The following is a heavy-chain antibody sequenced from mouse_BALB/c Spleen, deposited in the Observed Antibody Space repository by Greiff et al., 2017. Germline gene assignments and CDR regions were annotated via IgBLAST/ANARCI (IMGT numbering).Heavy chain of an antibody. J-gene: IGHJ4*01. CDR1: GFNIKDTY. D-gene: IGHD1-1*01. V-gene: IGHV14-3*02. Sequence: VQLQQSGAELVKPGASVKLSCTASGFNIKDTYMHWVKQRPEQGLEWIGRIDPANGNTKYDPKFQGKATITADTSSNTAYLQLSSLTSEDTAVYYCARGNYYGSSYNYYAMDYWGQGTLVTVSS. CDR2: IDPANGNT. CDR3: ARGNYYGSSYNYYAMDY.